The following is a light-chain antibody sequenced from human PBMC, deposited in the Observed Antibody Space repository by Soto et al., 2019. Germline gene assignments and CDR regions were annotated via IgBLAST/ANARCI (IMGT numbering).Light chain of an antibody. CDR1: QSVSSY. CDR3: QQYNNWPPT. J-gene: IGKJ2*01. Sequence: DIVMTQSPATLSVSPGERVTISCRASQSVSSYLAWYQQKPGQAPRLLIYGASTRATGIPARFSGSGSGTEFTLTISSLQSEDFAVYYCQQYNNWPPTFGQGTKLEIK. V-gene: IGKV3-15*01. CDR2: GAS.